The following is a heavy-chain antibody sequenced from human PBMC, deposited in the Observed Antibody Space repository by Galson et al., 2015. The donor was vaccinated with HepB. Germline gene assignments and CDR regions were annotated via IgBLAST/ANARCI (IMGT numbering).Heavy chain of an antibody. J-gene: IGHJ5*02. CDR3: ARGDPVLMVSWFDP. CDR1: GYIFTSNW. V-gene: IGHV1-46*03. CDR2: MNAAGGST. Sequence: SVKVSCKASGYIFTSNWIHWVRKAPGQGLEWMGIMNAAGGSTSYAQKFMGRVTMTRDTSTSTAYMEMRNLRSEDTAVYYCARGDPVLMVSWFDPWGQGTLVTVSS. D-gene: IGHD2-8*01.